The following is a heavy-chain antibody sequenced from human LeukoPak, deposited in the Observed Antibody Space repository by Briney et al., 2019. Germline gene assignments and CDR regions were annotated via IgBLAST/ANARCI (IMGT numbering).Heavy chain of an antibody. CDR1: GGTFSGYY. J-gene: IGHJ6*04. CDR2: IYRSGST. Sequence: PSETLSLTCAVYGGTFSGYYWSWIRQSPGKGLEWIGQIYRSGSTNYNPSLKSRVTISLDTPKNQFSLKLTSVTAADTAVYYCASDGIGVALGGVWGKGTTVTVSS. V-gene: IGHV4-34*01. CDR3: ASDGIGVALGGV. D-gene: IGHD3-3*01.